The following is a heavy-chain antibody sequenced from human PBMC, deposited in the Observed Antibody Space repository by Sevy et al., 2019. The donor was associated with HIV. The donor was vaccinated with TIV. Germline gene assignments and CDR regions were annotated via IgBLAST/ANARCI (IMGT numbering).Heavy chain of an antibody. CDR1: GGSISRFY. CDR2: VYSSGKT. Sequence: SETLSLTCTVSGGSISRFYWSWIRQPAGKGLEWIGRVYSSGKTKYHPSLKSRVTMSVDTSKNQFSLKLNSVTAADTAVYYCAREADDYNYVAEYWGQGTLVTVSS. D-gene: IGHD4-4*01. CDR3: AREADDYNYVAEY. J-gene: IGHJ4*02. V-gene: IGHV4-4*07.